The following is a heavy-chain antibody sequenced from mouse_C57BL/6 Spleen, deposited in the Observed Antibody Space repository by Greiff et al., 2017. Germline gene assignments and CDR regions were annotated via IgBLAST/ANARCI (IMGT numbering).Heavy chain of an antibody. CDR3: ASVYYGNLDY. V-gene: IGHV1-80*01. Sequence: QVQLQQSGAELVKPGASVKISCKASGYAFSSYWMNWVKQRPGKGLEWIGQIYPGDGDTNYNGTFKGKATLTADTSSSTAYMQLSSLTSEDSAVYFCASVYYGNLDYWGQGTTLTASS. J-gene: IGHJ2*01. CDR2: IYPGDGDT. D-gene: IGHD2-1*01. CDR1: GYAFSSYW.